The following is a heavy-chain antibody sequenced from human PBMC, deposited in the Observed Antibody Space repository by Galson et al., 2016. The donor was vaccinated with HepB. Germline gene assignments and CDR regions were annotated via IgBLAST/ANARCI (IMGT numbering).Heavy chain of an antibody. CDR2: IYYTGST. D-gene: IGHD3-10*01. CDR3: ASSPGGYAFDL. Sequence: SETLSLTCSVSGGSVTYYYWSWIRQPPGKGLEYIGYIYYTGSTNDNPSLNSRVTMSLDTSKNQLSLNLSSVTDADTAIYYCASSPGGYAFDLWGQGTMVIVSS. CDR1: GGSVTYYY. J-gene: IGHJ3*01. V-gene: IGHV4-59*02.